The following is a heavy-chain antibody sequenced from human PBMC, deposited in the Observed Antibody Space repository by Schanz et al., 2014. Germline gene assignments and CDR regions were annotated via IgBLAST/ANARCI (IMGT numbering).Heavy chain of an antibody. D-gene: IGHD2-2*02. J-gene: IGHJ6*03. CDR2: VYTSGGT. CDR3: ARGGARRFPVVPDAIQGLRGHYYYYYLDV. CDR1: GGSISSGSYY. V-gene: IGHV4-61*02. Sequence: QVQLQESGPGLVKPSQTLSLTCSVSGGSISSGSYYWNWIRQPAGKGLEWIGRVYTSGGTNYTPSRRRRSPKPEDAPKIQCPRKLRFVTAADTAVYYCARGGARRFPVVPDAIQGLRGHYYYYYLDVWGKGTTVTASS.